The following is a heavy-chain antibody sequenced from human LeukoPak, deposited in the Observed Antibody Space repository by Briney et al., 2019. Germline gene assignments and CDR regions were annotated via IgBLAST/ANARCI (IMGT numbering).Heavy chain of an antibody. J-gene: IGHJ4*02. CDR3: ARAEVLPDFYDTSGGFDY. V-gene: IGHV4-59*01. Sequence: SETLSLTCTVSGGSISSYYWSWIRQPPGKGLEWIGYIYYSGSTNYNPSLKSRVTISVDTSKNQFSLKLSSVTSADTAVYYCARAEVLPDFYDTSGGFDYWGQGTLVTVSS. CDR1: GGSISSYY. CDR2: IYYSGST. D-gene: IGHD3-22*01.